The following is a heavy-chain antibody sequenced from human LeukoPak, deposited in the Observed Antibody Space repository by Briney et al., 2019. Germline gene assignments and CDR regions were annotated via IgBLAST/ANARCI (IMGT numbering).Heavy chain of an antibody. D-gene: IGHD2-2*02. CDR3: ARGTLGYCSSTSCYSDLYYFDY. CDR2: INHSGST. Sequence: SETPSLTCAVYGGSFSGYYWSWIRQPPGKGLEWIGEINHSGSTNYNPSLKSRVTISVDTSKNQFSLKLSSVTATDTAVYYCARGTLGYCSSTSCYSDLYYFDYWGQGTLVTVSS. CDR1: GGSFSGYY. J-gene: IGHJ4*02. V-gene: IGHV4-34*01.